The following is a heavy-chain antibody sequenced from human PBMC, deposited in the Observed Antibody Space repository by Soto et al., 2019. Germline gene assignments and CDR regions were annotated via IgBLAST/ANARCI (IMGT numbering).Heavy chain of an antibody. Sequence: QVQVVESGGGVVQPGRSLRLSCTASGFTFSGHAMHWVRQPPGKGLEWVAQIWYDGSNKYYADSVKGRFTISRDNSKNTLYVQMDSLRVEDTAVYYCERDGQSLAPYALDVWGQGTSVTVSS. D-gene: IGHD6-19*01. CDR1: GFTFSGHA. V-gene: IGHV3-33*01. CDR2: IWYDGSNK. CDR3: ERDGQSLAPYALDV. J-gene: IGHJ6*02.